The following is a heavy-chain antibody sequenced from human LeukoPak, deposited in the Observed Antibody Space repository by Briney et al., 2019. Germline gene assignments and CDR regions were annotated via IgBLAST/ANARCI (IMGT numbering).Heavy chain of an antibody. CDR3: ARGTAAVVAGDC. D-gene: IGHD2-15*01. CDR2: ITPIFGTP. Sequence: ASVKVSCKASGGTFSSYAISWVRQAPGQGLEWMGGITPIFGTPNYTQKVQGRVTITAAESTSTAYMELSSLRSEDTAVYYCARGTAAVVAGDCWGQGTLVTVSS. CDR1: GGTFSSYA. J-gene: IGHJ4*02. V-gene: IGHV1-69*13.